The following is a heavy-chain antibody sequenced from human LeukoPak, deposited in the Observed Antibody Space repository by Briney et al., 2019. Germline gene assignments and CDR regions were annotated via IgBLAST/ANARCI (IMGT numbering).Heavy chain of an antibody. Sequence: GRSLRLSCAASGFTFSRYAMHWVRQTPGKGLEWVAIISYDGTNKYYADSVKGRFTISRDNSKNTLYLQMNSLRAEDTAVYYCARAVTTYYYDSSGQIFDYWGQGTLVTVSS. CDR3: ARAVTTYYYDSSGQIFDY. D-gene: IGHD3-22*01. J-gene: IGHJ4*02. CDR1: GFTFSRYA. V-gene: IGHV3-30*04. CDR2: ISYDGTNK.